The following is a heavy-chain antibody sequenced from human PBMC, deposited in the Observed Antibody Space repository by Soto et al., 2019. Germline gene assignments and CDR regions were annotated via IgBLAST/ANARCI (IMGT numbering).Heavy chain of an antibody. Sequence: QVQLVQSGAEVKKPGSSVKVSCKASGGTFSSYAISWVRQAPGQGLEWMGGIIPIFGTANYAQKFQGRVTITADESTSTAYMELSSLRYEDTAVYYCARSRYFDWSYYYYGMDVWGQGTTVTVSS. CDR1: GGTFSSYA. CDR2: IIPIFGTA. CDR3: ARSRYFDWSYYYYGMDV. V-gene: IGHV1-69*12. J-gene: IGHJ6*02. D-gene: IGHD3-9*01.